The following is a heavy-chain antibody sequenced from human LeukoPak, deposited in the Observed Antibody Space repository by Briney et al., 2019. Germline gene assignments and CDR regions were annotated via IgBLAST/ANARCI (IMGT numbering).Heavy chain of an antibody. CDR2: IVVGSGNT. D-gene: IGHD2-2*01. CDR1: GFTFTSSA. J-gene: IGHJ4*02. CDR3: AREAHIVVVPAAFDY. V-gene: IGHV1-58*01. Sequence: SVKVSCKASGFTFTSSAVQWVRQARGQRLEWIGWIVVGSGNTNYAQKFQGRVTMTRDTSTSTVYMELSSLRSEDTAVYYCAREAHIVVVPAAFDYWGQGTLVTVSS.